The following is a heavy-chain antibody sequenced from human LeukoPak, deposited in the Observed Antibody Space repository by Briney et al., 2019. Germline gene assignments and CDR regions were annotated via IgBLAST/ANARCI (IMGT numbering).Heavy chain of an antibody. V-gene: IGHV1-2*02. D-gene: IGHD3-22*01. CDR3: ARAHTPYRWYYDSSGCFDY. Sequence: ASVKVSCKASGYTFTGYYMHWVRQAPGQGLEWMGWINPNSGGKNYAQKFQGRVTMTRDTSISTAYMELSRLRSDDTAVYYCARAHTPYRWYYDSSGCFDYWGQGTLVTVSS. CDR2: INPNSGGK. J-gene: IGHJ4*02. CDR1: GYTFTGYY.